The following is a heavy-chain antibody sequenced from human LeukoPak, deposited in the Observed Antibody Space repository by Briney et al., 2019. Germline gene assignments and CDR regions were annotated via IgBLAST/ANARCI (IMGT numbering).Heavy chain of an antibody. V-gene: IGHV4-59*01. CDR1: VDSISGYY. CDR3: ARGKYYFDY. CDR2: MYYSGNT. Sequence: PSETLSLTCTVSVDSISGYYWSWIRQPPGKGLEWIGYMYYSGNTNYNPSLKSRLTTSLDTSKNQFSLKLSSVTAADTAVYYCARGKYYFDYWGQGTLVTVSS. J-gene: IGHJ4*02.